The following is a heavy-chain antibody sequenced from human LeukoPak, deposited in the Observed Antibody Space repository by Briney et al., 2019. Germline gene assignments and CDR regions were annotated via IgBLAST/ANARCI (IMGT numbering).Heavy chain of an antibody. CDR2: ISGSGGST. Sequence: PGGSLRLSCAASGFTFSSCAMSWVRQAPGKGLEWVSAISGSGGSTYYADSVKGRFTISRDNSKNTLYLQMNSLRAEDTAVYYCAKDQLRYFDWLSQLDYWGQGTLVTVSS. CDR1: GFTFSSCA. D-gene: IGHD3-9*01. V-gene: IGHV3-23*01. CDR3: AKDQLRYFDWLSQLDY. J-gene: IGHJ4*02.